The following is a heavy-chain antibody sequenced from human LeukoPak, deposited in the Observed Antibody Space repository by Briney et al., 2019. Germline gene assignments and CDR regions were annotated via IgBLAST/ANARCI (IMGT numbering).Heavy chain of an antibody. CDR2: MNPNSGNT. V-gene: IGHV1-8*03. CDR3: ARSYYDFWSGSYYYMDV. CDR1: GYTFTSYD. J-gene: IGHJ6*03. Sequence: GASVKVSCKASGYTFTSYDINWVRQATGQGLEWMGWMNPNSGNTGYAQKFQGRVTITRNTSISTAYMELSSLRSEDTAVYYCARSYYDFWSGSYYYMDVWGEGTTVTVSS. D-gene: IGHD3-3*01.